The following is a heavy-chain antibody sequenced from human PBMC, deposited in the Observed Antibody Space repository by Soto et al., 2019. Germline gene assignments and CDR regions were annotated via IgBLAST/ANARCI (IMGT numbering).Heavy chain of an antibody. Sequence: PSETLSVTCAVYGGSFSDYYWSWILQPPGKGLEWIGEINHSGSANYNPSLKNRVTISVDTSKNQFSLQLTSVTAADTALHYCARAVTSRVHYFDYWGQGTLVTVSS. CDR3: ARAVTSRVHYFDY. CDR1: GGSFSDYY. CDR2: INHSGSA. D-gene: IGHD4-17*01. J-gene: IGHJ4*02. V-gene: IGHV4-34*01.